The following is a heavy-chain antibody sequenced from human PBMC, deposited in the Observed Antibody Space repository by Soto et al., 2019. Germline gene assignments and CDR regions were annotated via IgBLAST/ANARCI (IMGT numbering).Heavy chain of an antibody. D-gene: IGHD6-13*01. V-gene: IGHV4-31*03. CDR1: VVSISSGGYY. J-gene: IGHJ6*02. CDR3: ASAVSSWSRTYYYYGMEV. CDR2: IYYSGST. Sequence: PSETLSLTCTVSVVSISSGGYYWSWIRQHPGKGLEWIGYIYYSGSTYYNPSLKSRVTISVDTSKTQFSLKLRSVTAADTAVYYCASAVSSWSRTYYYYGMEVWGQGTTVTGSS.